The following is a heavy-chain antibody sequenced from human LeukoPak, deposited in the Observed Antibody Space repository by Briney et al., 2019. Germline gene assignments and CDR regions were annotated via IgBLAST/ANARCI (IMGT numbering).Heavy chain of an antibody. CDR2: ISYGNT. V-gene: IGHV4-59*01. CDR1: GGSISTYY. J-gene: IGHJ3*02. Sequence: SSETLSLTCSVSGGSISTYYWNWIRQTPGKGLEWIGHISYGNTDYNPSLKSRVTISVDTSENQFSLRLSSVTAADSAMYYCARAGSGYSFDIWGQGTLATVSS. CDR3: ARAGSGYSFDI. D-gene: IGHD3-3*01.